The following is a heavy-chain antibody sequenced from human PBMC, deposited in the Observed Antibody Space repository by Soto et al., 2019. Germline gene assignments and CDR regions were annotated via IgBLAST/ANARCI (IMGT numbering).Heavy chain of an antibody. CDR3: ARPPLIRRLIPYYFDS. CDR2: IYYSGSA. CDR1: GGSINNSSFY. D-gene: IGHD3-16*01. V-gene: IGHV4-39*01. J-gene: IGHJ4*02. Sequence: QLQLQESGPGLVKPSETLSLTCTVSGGSINNSSFYWGWVRQPPGKRLEWIGSIYYSGSAYYNPSLKSRLTTSVDTSKNQFSLNMGSVTAADTAVYFCARPPLIRRLIPYYFDSGGQGTLVTVSS.